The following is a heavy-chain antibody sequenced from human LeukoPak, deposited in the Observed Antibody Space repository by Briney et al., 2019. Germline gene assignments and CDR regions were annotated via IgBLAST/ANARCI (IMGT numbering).Heavy chain of an antibody. CDR3: ASRDKGYYYGMDV. Sequence: GGSLRLSCAASGFTFSSYAMSWVRQAPGKGLEWVSLLYSGGSTYYADSVKGRFSISRDNSKNTLYLQMNSLRAEDTAVYYCASRDKGYYYGMDVWGQGTTVTVSS. V-gene: IGHV3-66*01. J-gene: IGHJ6*02. CDR2: LYSGGST. CDR1: GFTFSSYA. D-gene: IGHD5-24*01.